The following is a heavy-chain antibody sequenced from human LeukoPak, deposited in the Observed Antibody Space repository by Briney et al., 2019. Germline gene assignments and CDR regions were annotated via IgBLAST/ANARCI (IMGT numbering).Heavy chain of an antibody. CDR2: INPNSGGT. D-gene: IGHD3-22*01. CDR1: GYTFTGYY. V-gene: IGHV1-2*02. CDR3: ARDRENSYYDSSGYFLYY. J-gene: IGHJ4*02. Sequence: GASVKVSCKASGYTFTGYYMHWVRQAPGQGLEWMGWINPNSGGTNYAQKFQGRVTMTRDTSTSTVYMELSSLRSEDTAVYYCARDRENSYYDSSGYFLYYWGQGTLVTVSS.